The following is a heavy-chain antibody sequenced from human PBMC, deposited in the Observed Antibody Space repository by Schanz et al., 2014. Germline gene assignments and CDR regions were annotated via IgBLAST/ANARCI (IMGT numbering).Heavy chain of an antibody. CDR2: ISYDGSNK. V-gene: IGHV3-30*03. CDR1: GFTFSSYG. D-gene: IGHD1-1*01. J-gene: IGHJ4*02. Sequence: GQLAESGGGLVQPGGSLRLSCAASGFTFSSYGMHWVRQAPGKGLEWVAVISYDGSNKYYADSVKGRFTISRDNSKNTLYLQMNSLRADDTAVYFCARAHGNNWYGKGLDYWGQGTQVTVSS. CDR3: ARAHGNNWYGKGLDY.